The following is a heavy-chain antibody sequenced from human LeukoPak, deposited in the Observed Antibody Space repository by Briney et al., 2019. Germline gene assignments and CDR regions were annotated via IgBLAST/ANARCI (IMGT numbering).Heavy chain of an antibody. V-gene: IGHV3-23*01. J-gene: IGHJ4*02. Sequence: PGGSLRLSCAASGFTFSSYAMSWVRQAPGKGLEWVSAISGSGGSTYYADSVKGGFTISRDNSKNTLYLQMNSLRAEDTAVYYCAKDTGVGIAVYYFDYWGQGTLVTVSS. CDR2: ISGSGGST. D-gene: IGHD6-19*01. CDR3: AKDTGVGIAVYYFDY. CDR1: GFTFSSYA.